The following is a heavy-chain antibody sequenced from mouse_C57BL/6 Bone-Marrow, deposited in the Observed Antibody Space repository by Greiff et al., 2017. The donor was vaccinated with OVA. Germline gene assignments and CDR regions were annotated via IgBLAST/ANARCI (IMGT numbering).Heavy chain of an antibody. Sequence: VQLQQSGAELVKPGASVKLSCKASGYTFTSYWMQWVKQRPGQGLEWIGEIDPSDSYTNYNQKFKGKATLTVDTSSSTAYMQLSSLTSEDSAVYYCAREGLRETSCYAMDYWGQGTSVTVSS. CDR1: GYTFTSYW. CDR2: IDPSDSYT. D-gene: IGHD2-4*01. J-gene: IGHJ4*01. CDR3: AREGLRETSCYAMDY. V-gene: IGHV1-50*01.